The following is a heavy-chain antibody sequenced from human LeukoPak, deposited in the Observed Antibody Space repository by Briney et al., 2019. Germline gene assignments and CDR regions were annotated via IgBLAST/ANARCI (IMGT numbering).Heavy chain of an antibody. V-gene: IGHV1-2*02. CDR1: GYTFTGYY. D-gene: IGHD3-22*01. Sequence: ASVKVSFKASGYTFTGYYMHWVRQAPEQGLEWMGWINPNSGGTNYAQRFQGRVTMTRDTSISTAYMELSRLRSDDTAVYYCARGWSSGSGIPDYWGQGTLVTVSS. CDR2: INPNSGGT. J-gene: IGHJ4*02. CDR3: ARGWSSGSGIPDY.